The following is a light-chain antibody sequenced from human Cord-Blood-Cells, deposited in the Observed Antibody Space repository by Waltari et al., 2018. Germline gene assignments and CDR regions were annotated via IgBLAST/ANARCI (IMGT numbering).Light chain of an antibody. J-gene: IGKJ1*01. V-gene: IGKV3-15*01. CDR2: GAS. CDR3: QQYNNWPPWT. CDR1: QSVSSN. Sequence: EIVMTQSPATLSVSPGERATLPCGASQSVSSNLAWYQQKPGQAPRLLIYGASTRATGIPARFSGSGSGTEFTLTISSLQSEDFAVYYCQQYNNWPPWTFGQGTKVEIK.